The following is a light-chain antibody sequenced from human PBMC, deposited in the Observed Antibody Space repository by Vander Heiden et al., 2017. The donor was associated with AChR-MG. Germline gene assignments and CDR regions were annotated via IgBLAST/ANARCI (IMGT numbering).Light chain of an antibody. CDR1: QRIRNY. CDR3: QQSDSFPLA. CDR2: AAS. J-gene: IGKJ1*01. V-gene: IGKV1-39*01. Sequence: DIQMTQSPSSLSAFVGDRVPITSRASQRIRNYISWYQQKPGKTPNLLIYAASSLQSGVPSRFSGSGSGTDCALTISSLQPEDFGSYYCQQSDSFPLAFGQGTKVEIK.